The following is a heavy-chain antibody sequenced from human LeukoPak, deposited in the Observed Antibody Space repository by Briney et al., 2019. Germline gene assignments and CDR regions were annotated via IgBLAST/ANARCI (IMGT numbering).Heavy chain of an antibody. D-gene: IGHD6-13*01. V-gene: IGHV4-39*07. CDR3: ARVAYASSSLIQVGAFDI. J-gene: IGHJ3*02. CDR1: GASISSSTYH. CDR2: IYYRGRT. Sequence: SETLSLTCNVSGASISSSTYHWGWIRQPPGKGLEWIASIYYRGRTYYNPSLKSRVTISVDTSKNQFSLKLSSVTAADTAVYYCARVAYASSSLIQVGAFDIWGQGTMVTVSS.